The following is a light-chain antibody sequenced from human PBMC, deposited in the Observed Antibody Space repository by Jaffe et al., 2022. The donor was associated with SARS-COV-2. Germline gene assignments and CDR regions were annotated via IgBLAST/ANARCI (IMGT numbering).Light chain of an antibody. CDR1: RRISTY. Sequence: DIQMTQSPSSLSASIGDRVTITCRASRRISTYLNWYQQKPGKAPNLLIYDVASLQSGVPSRFSGSGSGTDFTLTITSLRPEDSATYYCQQSYSDPRTFGQGTKVEVK. V-gene: IGKV1-39*01. J-gene: IGKJ1*01. CDR2: DVA. CDR3: QQSYSDPRT.